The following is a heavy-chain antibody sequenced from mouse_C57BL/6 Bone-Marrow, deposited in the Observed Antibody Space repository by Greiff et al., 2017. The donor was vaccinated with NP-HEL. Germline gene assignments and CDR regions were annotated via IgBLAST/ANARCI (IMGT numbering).Heavy chain of an antibody. Sequence: VKLVESGPELVKPGASVKISCKASGYAFSSSWMNWVKQRPGKGLEWIGRIYPGDGDTNYNGKFKGKATLTADKSSSTAYMQLSSLTSEDSAVYFCASASSGHWYFDVWGTGTTVTVSS. CDR3: ASASSGHWYFDV. J-gene: IGHJ1*03. CDR2: IYPGDGDT. CDR1: GYAFSSSW. D-gene: IGHD3-2*02. V-gene: IGHV1-82*01.